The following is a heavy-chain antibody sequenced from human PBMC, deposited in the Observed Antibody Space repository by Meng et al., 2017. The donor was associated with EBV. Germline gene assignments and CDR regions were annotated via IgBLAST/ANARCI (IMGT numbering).Heavy chain of an antibody. J-gene: IGHJ4*02. V-gene: IGHV1-69*01. D-gene: IGHD3-10*01. CDR2: LIPMSGAP. CDR3: ASESGRGFTPDY. Sequence: QGHLNESGAEVNNPGSSVKGPCRTSGGTFRSDAVSWVRQATGQGLEWMGGLIPMSGAPHYAQKFQDRVTIIADESTSTHSMELNNLRFEDTAMYYCASESGRGFTPDYWGQGTLVTVSS. CDR1: GGTFRSDA.